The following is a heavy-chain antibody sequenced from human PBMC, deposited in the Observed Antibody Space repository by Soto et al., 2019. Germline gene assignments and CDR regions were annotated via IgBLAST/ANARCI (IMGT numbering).Heavy chain of an antibody. Sequence: PGGSLRLSCVASGLRFGSSAMTWVRQAPGKGLEWVGRIKSKTDGGTTDYAAPVKGRFTISRDDSKNTLYLQMNSLKTEDTAVYYCTTDDTAGTNFDYWGQGTLVTVSS. CDR1: GLRFGSSA. J-gene: IGHJ4*02. D-gene: IGHD1-7*01. V-gene: IGHV3-15*01. CDR3: TTDDTAGTNFDY. CDR2: IKSKTDGGTT.